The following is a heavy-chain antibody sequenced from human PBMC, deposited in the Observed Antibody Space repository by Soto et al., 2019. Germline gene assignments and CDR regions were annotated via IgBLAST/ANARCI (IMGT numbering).Heavy chain of an antibody. CDR2: IYYSGST. Sequence: QLQLQESGPGLVKPSETLSLTCTVSGGSISSSSYYWGWIRQPPGKGLEWIGRIYYSGSTYYNPSLKSRVTISVDTSKNHFSLKLSSVTAADTAVYYCARHVGGAGALDAFDIWGQGTMVTVSS. V-gene: IGHV4-39*01. CDR3: ARHVGGAGALDAFDI. D-gene: IGHD1-26*01. J-gene: IGHJ3*02. CDR1: GGSISSSSYY.